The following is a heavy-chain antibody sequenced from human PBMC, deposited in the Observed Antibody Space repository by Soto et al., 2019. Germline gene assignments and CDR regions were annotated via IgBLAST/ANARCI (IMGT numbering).Heavy chain of an antibody. CDR1: GGSFSGYY. V-gene: IGHV4-34*01. J-gene: IGHJ5*02. CDR2: INHSGST. D-gene: IGHD3-3*01. Sequence: SETLSLTCAVYGGSFSGYYWSWIRQPPGKGLEWIGEINHSGSTNYNPSLKSRVTISVDTSKNQFSLKLSSVTAADTAVYYCAKNVLRFLHTRGWFDPWGQGTLVTVSS. CDR3: AKNVLRFLHTRGWFDP.